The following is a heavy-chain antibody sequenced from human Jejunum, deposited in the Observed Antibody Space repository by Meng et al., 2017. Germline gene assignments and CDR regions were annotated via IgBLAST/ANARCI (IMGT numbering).Heavy chain of an antibody. CDR3: ARGATGTRPFDY. CDR2: IWHSGAS. V-gene: IGHV4-4*02. J-gene: IGHJ4*02. Sequence: QGQLEGSGPGPGKPSGTLSLTCAVSGGSITTDWWNWVRQPPGKGLEWIGEIWHSGASNYNPSLRSRVTISVDKSKNQLSLELASLTAADTAVYYCARGATGTRPFDYWGQGTLVTVSS. CDR1: GGSITTDW. D-gene: IGHD5-12*01.